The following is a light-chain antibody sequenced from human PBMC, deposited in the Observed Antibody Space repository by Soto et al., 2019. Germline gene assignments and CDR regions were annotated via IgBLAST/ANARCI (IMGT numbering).Light chain of an antibody. V-gene: IGLV1-44*01. CDR3: CSYAGTHTFVI. CDR2: SND. Sequence: QLVLTQPPSASGTPGQRVTISCSGTTSNIGSNTVSWYQHLPGTAPKLLIYSNDQRPSGVPDRFSGSKSGDTASLTISGLQSEDEAEYYCCSYAGTHTFVIFGAGTKLTVL. J-gene: IGLJ2*01. CDR1: TSNIGSNT.